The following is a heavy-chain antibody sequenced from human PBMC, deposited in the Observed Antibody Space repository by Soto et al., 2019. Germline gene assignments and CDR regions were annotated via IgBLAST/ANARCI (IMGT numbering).Heavy chain of an antibody. CDR1: GGTFSSYA. CDR3: ARNRLVIGLDRYCMDV. D-gene: IGHD3-9*01. Sequence: QVQLVQSGAEVKQPGSSVKVSCKASGGTFSSYAISWVRQAPGQGLEWMGGIIPIFGTANYAQKFQGRVTITADESTSTAYMELSSLRSDDTAVYYCARNRLVIGLDRYCMDVWGQGTTVTVSS. V-gene: IGHV1-69*01. J-gene: IGHJ6*02. CDR2: IIPIFGTA.